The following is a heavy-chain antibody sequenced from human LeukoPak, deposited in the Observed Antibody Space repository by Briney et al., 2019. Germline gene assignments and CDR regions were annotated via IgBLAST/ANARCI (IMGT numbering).Heavy chain of an antibody. V-gene: IGHV4-59*08. CDR1: GASTSRRY. CDR2: IYDGRDT. CDR3: AQTTGWPGFDF. Sequence: SETLSLTCSASGASTSRRYWSWIRQSPGRTLEWIGHIYDGRDTKYNPSLTSRVTISVDTSRNQFSLSLTSVTAADTAIYYCAQTTGWPGFDFWGLGALVTVSS. D-gene: IGHD6-19*01. J-gene: IGHJ4*02.